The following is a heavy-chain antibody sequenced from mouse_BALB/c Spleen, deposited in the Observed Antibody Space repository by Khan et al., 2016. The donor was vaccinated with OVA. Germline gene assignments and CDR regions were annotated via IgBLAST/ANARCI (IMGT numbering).Heavy chain of an antibody. V-gene: IGHV1-7*01. Sequence: QVQLKQSGAELAKPGASVKMSCKASGYTFTTYWMHWVKQRPGQGLEWIGYINPTSGYTYYNEKFKDRATLSADKSSSTAYMQLSSLTSEDSAVYYCTRDRIDYWGQGTTLTVSS. J-gene: IGHJ2*01. CDR2: INPTSGYT. CDR1: GYTFTTYW. CDR3: TRDRIDY.